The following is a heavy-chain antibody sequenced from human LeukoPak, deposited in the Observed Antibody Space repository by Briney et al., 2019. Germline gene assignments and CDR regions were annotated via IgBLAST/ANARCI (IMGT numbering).Heavy chain of an antibody. CDR2: IYYSGST. CDR3: ARRAYSSSWWYFDY. V-gene: IGHV4-39*01. CDR1: GGSINSGSYY. Sequence: SETLSLTCTVSGGSINSGSYYWGWIRQPPGKGLEWIGSIYYSGSTYSNPSLKSRVTISLDTSKNQFSLKLNSVTAADTAVYYCARRAYSSSWWYFDYWGQGGLVTVSS. J-gene: IGHJ4*02. D-gene: IGHD6-13*01.